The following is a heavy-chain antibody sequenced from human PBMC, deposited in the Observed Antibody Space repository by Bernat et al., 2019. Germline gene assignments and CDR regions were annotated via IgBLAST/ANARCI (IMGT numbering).Heavy chain of an antibody. J-gene: IGHJ4*02. Sequence: QVQLVESGGGLVKPGGSLRLSCAASGFTFSDYYMSWIRQAPGKGLEWVSYIGSSSSYTNYADSVKGRFTISRDNGKNSLYLQMNSLRAEDTAVYNCARVFLYGSGTYYSDFWGQGTLVTVSS. CDR1: GFTFSDYY. D-gene: IGHD3-10*01. V-gene: IGHV3-11*06. CDR2: IGSSSSYT. CDR3: ARVFLYGSGTYYSDF.